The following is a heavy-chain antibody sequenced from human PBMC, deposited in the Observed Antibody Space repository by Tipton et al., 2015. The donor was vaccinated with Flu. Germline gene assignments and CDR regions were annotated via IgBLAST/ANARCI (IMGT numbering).Heavy chain of an antibody. CDR3: VRAIAAAGSY. J-gene: IGHJ4*02. CDR2: VSGSGGGP. Sequence: SLRLSCAASGFTFNNYALNWVRQAPGKGLEWVSGVSGSGGGPTYADSVKGRFTISRDNSKSTLYMQMNSLRAEDTAVYYCVRAIAAAGSYWGQGILVTVSS. D-gene: IGHD6-13*01. CDR1: GFTFNNYA. V-gene: IGHV3-23*01.